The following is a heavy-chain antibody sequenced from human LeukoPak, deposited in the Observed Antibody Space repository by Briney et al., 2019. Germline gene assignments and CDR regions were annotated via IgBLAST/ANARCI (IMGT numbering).Heavy chain of an antibody. D-gene: IGHD6-19*01. Sequence: SEPLSLTCTVSGGSVSSYYWGWIRQPRGKGLEWIGYIYYSGSTSYNPSLQSRVTISVDTSKNQFSLKVSSVTAADTAVYYCARGASGWSHFDYWGQGALVTVSS. V-gene: IGHV4-59*02. CDR2: IYYSGST. CDR3: ARGASGWSHFDY. CDR1: GGSVSSYY. J-gene: IGHJ4*02.